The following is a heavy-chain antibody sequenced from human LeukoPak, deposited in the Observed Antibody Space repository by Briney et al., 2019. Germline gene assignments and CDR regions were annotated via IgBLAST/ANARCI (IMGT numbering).Heavy chain of an antibody. Sequence: PSETLSLTCTVSGGSISSSSYYWGWIRQPPGKGLEWIGSIYYSGSTYYNPSLKSRVTTSVDTSKNQFSLKLSSVTAADTAVYYCARARYFDWLFIDYWGQGTLVTVSS. CDR2: IYYSGST. J-gene: IGHJ4*02. D-gene: IGHD3-9*01. CDR1: GGSISSSSYY. V-gene: IGHV4-39*07. CDR3: ARARYFDWLFIDY.